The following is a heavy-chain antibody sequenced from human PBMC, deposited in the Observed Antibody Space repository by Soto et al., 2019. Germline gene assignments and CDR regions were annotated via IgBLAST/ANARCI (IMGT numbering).Heavy chain of an antibody. CDR3: ARVYIVGTTLTCFDP. CDR1: GYSFTSYW. D-gene: IGHD5-12*01. CDR2: IYPGDSDT. V-gene: IGHV5-51*01. J-gene: IGHJ5*02. Sequence: GESLKISCKGSGYSFTSYWIGWERQMPGKGLECMGIIYPGDSDTRYSPSFQGQVTISADKSISTAYLQWSSLKASDTAMYYCARVYIVGTTLTCFDPWGQGTLVTVSP.